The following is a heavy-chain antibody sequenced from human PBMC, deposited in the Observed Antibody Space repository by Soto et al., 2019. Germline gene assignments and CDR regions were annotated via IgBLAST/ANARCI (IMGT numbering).Heavy chain of an antibody. CDR1: GGSISSSTYY. D-gene: IGHD6-6*01. CDR3: ATFEFSSTFYDF. V-gene: IGHV4-39*01. CDR2: IYYSGNT. J-gene: IGHJ4*02. Sequence: SETLSLTCTASGGSISSSTYYWGWIRQPPGKGLEWIGSIYYSGNTYYNPSLKSRVTISVDTSKNQFSLKLSSVTAADTAVYYCATFEFSSTFYDFWGQGTLVTVPS.